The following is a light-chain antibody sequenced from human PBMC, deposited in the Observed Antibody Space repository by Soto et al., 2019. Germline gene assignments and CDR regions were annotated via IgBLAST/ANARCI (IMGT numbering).Light chain of an antibody. CDR1: QSLSSR. V-gene: IGKV1-5*01. CDR3: QQYNVWPGWT. J-gene: IGKJ1*01. CDR2: ASS. Sequence: DIHMTQSPSTLSASVGDRVTITCRASQSLSSRLAWYQQKPGKAPELLIYASSTRATGVPARFSGSGSGTEFTLTISSLQSEDFAVYYCQQYNVWPGWTFGQGTKVDIK.